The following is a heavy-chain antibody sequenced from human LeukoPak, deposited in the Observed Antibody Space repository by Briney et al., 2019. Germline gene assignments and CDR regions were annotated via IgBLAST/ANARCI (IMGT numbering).Heavy chain of an antibody. CDR1: GFTFSSYS. Sequence: GGSLRLSCAASGFTFSSYSMNWVRQAPGKGLEWVSSISSNNSYIYYADSVKGRFTISRDNAKNSLCLQMNSLRAEDTAVYYCARVNSLWFGELFATNWFDPWGQGTLVTVSS. V-gene: IGHV3-21*01. CDR2: ISSNNSYI. CDR3: ARVNSLWFGELFATNWFDP. J-gene: IGHJ5*02. D-gene: IGHD3-10*01.